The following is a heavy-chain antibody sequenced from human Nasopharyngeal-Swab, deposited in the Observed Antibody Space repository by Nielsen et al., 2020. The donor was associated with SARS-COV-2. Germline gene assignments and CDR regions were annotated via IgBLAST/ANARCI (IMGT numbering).Heavy chain of an antibody. D-gene: IGHD3-9*01. J-gene: IGHJ4*02. Sequence: GESLKISCEASGFSFSSYGMHWVRQAPGKGLEWVTVISSDGSNKYYADSVKGRFTISRDNSKNTLYLLMSSLRAEDTAVYYCAKDYYDTLAGYYGPDFWGQGTLVIVSS. CDR1: GFSFSSYG. CDR2: ISSDGSNK. CDR3: AKDYYDTLAGYYGPDF. V-gene: IGHV3-30*18.